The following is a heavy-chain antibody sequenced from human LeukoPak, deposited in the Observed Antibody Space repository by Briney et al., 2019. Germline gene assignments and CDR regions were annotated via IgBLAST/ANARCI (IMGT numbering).Heavy chain of an antibody. CDR1: GNSISSGDYY. CDR3: ARDYYYGSGKNYYYYMDV. V-gene: IGHV4-61*02. CDR2: IYTSGST. D-gene: IGHD3-10*01. J-gene: IGHJ6*03. Sequence: SETLSLTCTVSGNSISSGDYYWSWIRQPAGKGLEWIGRIYTSGSTNYNPSLKSRVTISVDTSKNQFSLKLSSVTAADTAVYYCARDYYYGSGKNYYYYMDVWGKGTTVTISS.